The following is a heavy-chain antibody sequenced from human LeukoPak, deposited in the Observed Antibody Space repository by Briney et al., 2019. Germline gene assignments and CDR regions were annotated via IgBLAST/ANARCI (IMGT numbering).Heavy chain of an antibody. Sequence: GRSLRLSCAASGFSFSSYGMQWVRQAPGKGLEWVAVTWYDGSNKYYADSVKGRFTISRDNSKNTLYLQMNSLRAEDTAVYYCARGQLRYFDWLFGHFDYWGQGTLVTVSS. D-gene: IGHD3-9*01. CDR1: GFSFSSYG. J-gene: IGHJ4*02. V-gene: IGHV3-33*08. CDR2: TWYDGSNK. CDR3: ARGQLRYFDWLFGHFDY.